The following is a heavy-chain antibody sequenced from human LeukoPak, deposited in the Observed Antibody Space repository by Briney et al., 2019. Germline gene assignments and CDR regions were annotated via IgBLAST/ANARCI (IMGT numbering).Heavy chain of an antibody. V-gene: IGHV3-30*03. J-gene: IGHJ6*03. Sequence: GGSLRLSCAASGFTFSSYSMNWVRQAPGKGLEWVAVISYDGSNKYYADSVKGRFTISRDNSKNTLYLQMNSLRAEDTAVYYCARDPSSSWAYYYYMDVWGKGTTVTVSS. CDR1: GFTFSSYS. CDR2: ISYDGSNK. CDR3: ARDPSSSWAYYYYMDV. D-gene: IGHD6-13*01.